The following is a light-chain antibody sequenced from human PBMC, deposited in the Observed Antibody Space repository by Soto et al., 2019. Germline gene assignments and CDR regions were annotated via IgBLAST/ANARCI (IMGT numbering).Light chain of an antibody. V-gene: IGLV2-14*03. CDR2: DVS. Sequence: QSALTQPASVSGSPGQSIAISCTGTSSDVGGYNYVSWYQRHPGKTPKLIIYDVSNRPSGVSDRFSGSRSGNTASLTISGLQAEDEADSYCSSYTTSNTVVFCGGTKLTVL. CDR1: SSDVGGYNY. J-gene: IGLJ3*02. CDR3: SSYTTSNTVV.